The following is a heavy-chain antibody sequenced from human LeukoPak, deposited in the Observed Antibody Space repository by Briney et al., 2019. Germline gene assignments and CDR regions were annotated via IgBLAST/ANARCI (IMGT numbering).Heavy chain of an antibody. CDR3: ARVSGYSYNVYFDP. J-gene: IGHJ5*02. D-gene: IGHD5-18*01. V-gene: IGHV4-31*03. CDR2: IYYSGGT. CDR1: GGSISSGDHY. Sequence: SETLSLTCTVSGGSISSGDHYWGWIRQHPGKGLEWIAYIYYSGGTYYNPSLKSRVAISVDTSKNQFSLNLTSVTAADTAVYYCARVSGYSYNVYFDPWGQGTLVTVSS.